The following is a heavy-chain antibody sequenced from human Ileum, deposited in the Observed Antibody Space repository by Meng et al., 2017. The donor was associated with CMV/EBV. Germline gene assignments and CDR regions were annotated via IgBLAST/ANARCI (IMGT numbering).Heavy chain of an antibody. CDR1: GGSVSSGSYY. J-gene: IGHJ4*02. CDR2: IYYNGST. V-gene: IGHV4-61*01. CDR3: ARVRLELHYYFDY. Sequence: SETLSLTCTVSGGSVSSGSYYWSWIRQPPGKGLEWIGYIYYNGSTNYNPSLKSRVTISVDTSKNQFSLKLSSVTAADTAVYYCARVRLELHYYFDYWVQGTLVTVSS. D-gene: IGHD1-7*01.